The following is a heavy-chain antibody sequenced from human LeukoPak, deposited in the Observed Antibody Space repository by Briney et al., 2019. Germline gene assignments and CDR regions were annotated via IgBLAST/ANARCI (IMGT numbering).Heavy chain of an antibody. Sequence: PSQTLSLTCAISGDSVSSNSAAWDWIRQSPSRGLEWLGRTYYRSKWYNDYAVSVKSRITINPDTSKNQFSLQLNSVTPEDTAVYYCARDRLNYDVLTGYYVGGDAFDIWGQGTMVTVSS. CDR3: ARDRLNYDVLTGYYVGGDAFDI. CDR2: TYYRSKWYN. J-gene: IGHJ3*02. V-gene: IGHV6-1*01. D-gene: IGHD3-9*01. CDR1: GDSVSSNSAA.